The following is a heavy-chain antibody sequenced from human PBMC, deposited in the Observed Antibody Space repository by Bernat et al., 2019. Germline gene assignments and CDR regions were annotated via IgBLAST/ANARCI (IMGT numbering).Heavy chain of an antibody. CDR2: IRSKANSYAT. V-gene: IGHV3-73*01. D-gene: IGHD1-26*01. CDR3: TTGGGSYWYYYGMDV. CDR1: GFTFSGSA. J-gene: IGHJ6*02. Sequence: EVQLVESGGGLVQPGGSLKLSCAASGFTFSGSAMHWVRQASGKGLEWVGRIRSKANSYATAYAASVKGRFTISRDDSKNTAYLQMNSLKTEDTAVYYCTTGGGSYWYYYGMDVWGQGTTVTVSS.